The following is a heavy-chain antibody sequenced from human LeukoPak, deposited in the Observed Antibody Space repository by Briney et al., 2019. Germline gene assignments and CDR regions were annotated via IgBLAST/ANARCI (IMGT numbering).Heavy chain of an antibody. J-gene: IGHJ5*02. D-gene: IGHD3-22*01. V-gene: IGHV3-43*02. CDR1: GFTFDDYA. CDR2: ISGDGGGT. CDR3: AKGFKAIVVANWFDP. Sequence: PGGSLRLSCAASGFTFDDYAMHWVRQAPGKGLEWVSLISGDGGGTYYADSVKGRFAISRDNSKNSLYLQMNSLGTEDTALYYCAKGFKAIVVANWFDPWGQGTLVTVSS.